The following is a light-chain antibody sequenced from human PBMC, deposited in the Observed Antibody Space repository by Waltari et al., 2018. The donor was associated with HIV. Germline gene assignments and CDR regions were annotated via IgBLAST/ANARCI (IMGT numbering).Light chain of an antibody. J-gene: IGKJ2*03. V-gene: IGKV3-20*01. CDR2: GAS. CDR1: QSVSSSY. Sequence: DIVLTQSPGTLSLSPGERATLSCRASQSVSSSYLAWYQQKPGQAPSLLIYGASSRATGIPDRFSGSGSGTDFTLTISRLEPEDFAVYYCQQYGSSPLYSFGQGIKLEIK. CDR3: QQYGSSPLYS.